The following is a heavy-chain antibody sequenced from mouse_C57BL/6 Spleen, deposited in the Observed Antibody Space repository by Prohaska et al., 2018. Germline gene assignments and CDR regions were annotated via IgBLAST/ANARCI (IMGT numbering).Heavy chain of an antibody. CDR1: GFTFSGFW. V-gene: IGHV11-2*01. CDR2: INSDGSAI. J-gene: IGHJ1*03. D-gene: IGHD2-1*01. CDR3: MRYGNYWYFDV. Sequence: EVQLLETGGGFVQPGGSRGLSCEGSGFTFSGFWMSWVRQTPGKTLEWIGDINSDGSAINYAPSIKDRFTIFRDNDKSTLYLQMSNVRSEDTATYFCMRYGNYWYFDVWGTGTTVTVSS.